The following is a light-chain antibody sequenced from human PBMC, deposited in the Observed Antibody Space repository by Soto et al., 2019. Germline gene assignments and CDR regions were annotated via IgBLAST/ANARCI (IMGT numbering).Light chain of an antibody. CDR3: QQYNIWPET. CDR2: GAS. J-gene: IGKJ2*01. V-gene: IGKV3-15*01. CDR1: QSVSSN. Sequence: DIVLTQSPGTLSLSPGERATLSCRASQSVSSNLAWYQQKPGQAPRLLIYGASTRATGIPARFSGSGSGTEFTLTISSLQSEDFAVYYCQQYNIWPETFGQGTKLEIK.